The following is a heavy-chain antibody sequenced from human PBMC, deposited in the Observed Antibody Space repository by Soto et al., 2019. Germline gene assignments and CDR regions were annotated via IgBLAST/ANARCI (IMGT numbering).Heavy chain of an antibody. Sequence: SETLSLTCAVYGGSFSGYYWSWIRQPPGKGLEWIGEINHSGSTDYNPSLKSRATISLDTSKNEVYLKMTSVTAADTAVYYCARARVRGVSPDYDFWGQGTQVTVSS. D-gene: IGHD2-8*01. V-gene: IGHV4-34*01. J-gene: IGHJ4*02. CDR3: ARARVRGVSPDYDF. CDR1: GGSFSGYY. CDR2: INHSGST.